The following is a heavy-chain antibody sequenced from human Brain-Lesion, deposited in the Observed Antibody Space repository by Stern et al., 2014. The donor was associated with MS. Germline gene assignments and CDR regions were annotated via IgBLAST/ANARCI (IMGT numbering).Heavy chain of an antibody. J-gene: IGHJ5*02. D-gene: IGHD2-15*01. CDR1: GGSVSSTSYA. Sequence: QVQLQESGPGLVKPSETLSLTCTVAGGSVSSTSYAWAWIRQPPGKGLEWIGTIYYSGNTYYSPSLKSRPTISQAPPKNQFPLQLRLVTAADTAVYYCAGEEDIRYCSGGSCTGNWFDPWGQGTLVTVSS. V-gene: IGHV4-39*01. CDR3: AGEEDIRYCSGGSCTGNWFDP. CDR2: IYYSGNT.